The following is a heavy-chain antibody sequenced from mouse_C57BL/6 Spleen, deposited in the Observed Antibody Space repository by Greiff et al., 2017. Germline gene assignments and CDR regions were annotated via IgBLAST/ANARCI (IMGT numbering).Heavy chain of an antibody. D-gene: IGHD1-1*02. CDR3: AYGRYFDY. J-gene: IGHJ2*01. V-gene: IGHV1-55*01. CDR1: GYTFTSYW. Sequence: QVQLQQPGAELVKPGASVKMSCKASGYTFTSYWITWVKQRPGQGLEWIGDIYPGSGSTNYNEKFKGKATLTADTSSSTAYMQLSSLTSEDSAVYYSAYGRYFDYWGQGTTLTVSS. CDR2: IYPGSGST.